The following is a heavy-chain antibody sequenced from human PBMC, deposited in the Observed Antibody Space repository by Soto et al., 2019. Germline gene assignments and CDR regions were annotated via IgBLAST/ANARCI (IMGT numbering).Heavy chain of an antibody. D-gene: IGHD5-12*01. J-gene: IGHJ6*03. Sequence: GASVKVSCKASGYTFSDYYIHWMRQAPGQGLEWMGWINPNSGGTKYAHKFQGWVTMTRDTSIKTAYMELSRLTPDDTAVYYCARESGGATATLDYYYFYMDVWGKGTTVTVSS. CDR1: GYTFSDYY. CDR3: ARESGGATATLDYYYFYMDV. V-gene: IGHV1-2*04. CDR2: INPNSGGT.